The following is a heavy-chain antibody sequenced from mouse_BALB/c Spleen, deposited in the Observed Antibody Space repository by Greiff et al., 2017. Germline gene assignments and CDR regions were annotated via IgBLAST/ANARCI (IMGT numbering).Heavy chain of an antibody. D-gene: IGHD1-1*01. J-gene: IGHJ3*01. Sequence: VQLQQPGAELVKPGASVKLSCKASGYTFTSYWMHWVKQRPGQGLEWIGEIDPSDSYTNYNQKFKGKATLTVDKSSSTAYMQLSSLTSEDSAVYYCARGLRAVAAWFAYWGQGTLVTVSA. CDR3: ARGLRAVAAWFAY. CDR1: GYTFTSYW. V-gene: IGHV1-69*02. CDR2: IDPSDSYT.